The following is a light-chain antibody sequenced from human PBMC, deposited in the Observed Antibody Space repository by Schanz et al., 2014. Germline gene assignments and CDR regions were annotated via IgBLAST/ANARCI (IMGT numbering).Light chain of an antibody. CDR3: QHYSLSPL. CDR1: QSVSSCY. V-gene: IGKV3-20*01. J-gene: IGKJ1*01. CDR2: GAS. Sequence: DIVLTQSPGTLSLSPGERATLSCRASQSVSSCYLAWYQQKPGQAPNVLIYGASRRATGIPDRFSGSGSGTDFTLTISRLEPEDFAVYYCQHYSLSPLFGQGTKVDI.